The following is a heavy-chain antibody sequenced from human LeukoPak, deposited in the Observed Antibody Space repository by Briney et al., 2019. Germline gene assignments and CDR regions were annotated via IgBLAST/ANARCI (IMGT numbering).Heavy chain of an antibody. CDR2: IYHSGST. V-gene: IGHV4-30-2*01. CDR1: GGSISSGGYS. Sequence: PSETLSLTCAVSGGSISSGGYSWSWIRQPPGKGLEWIGYIYHSGSTYYNPSLKSRVTISVDRSKNQFSLKLSSVTAADTAVYYCARGLYYFDYWGQGTLVTVSS. CDR3: ARGLYYFDY. J-gene: IGHJ4*02.